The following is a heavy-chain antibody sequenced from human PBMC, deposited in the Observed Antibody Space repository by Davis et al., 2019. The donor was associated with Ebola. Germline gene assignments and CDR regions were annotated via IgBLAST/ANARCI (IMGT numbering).Heavy chain of an antibody. D-gene: IGHD2-15*01. J-gene: IGHJ5*02. CDR2: INHSGST. V-gene: IGHV4-39*07. CDR1: GGSISSGDYY. CDR3: ARALGYCRFDP. Sequence: MPGGSLRLSCTVSGGSISSGDYYWSWIRQPPGKGLEWIGEINHSGSTNYNPSLKSRVTISVDTSKNQFSLKLSSVTAADTAVYYCARALGYCRFDPWGQGTLVTVSS.